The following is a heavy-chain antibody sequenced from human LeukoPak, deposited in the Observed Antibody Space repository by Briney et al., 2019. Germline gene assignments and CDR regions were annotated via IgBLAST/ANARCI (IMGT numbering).Heavy chain of an antibody. J-gene: IGHJ2*01. CDR1: GGSVSSGDYY. Sequence: PSETLSLTCTVSGGSVSSGDYYWSWIRQPPGKGLEWIGYIYYSGSTYYNPSLKSRVTISVDTSKSQFSLKLTSVTAADTAVYYCARDFWSGYSHWYFDLWGRGTLVTVSS. D-gene: IGHD3-3*01. V-gene: IGHV4-30-4*08. CDR2: IYYSGST. CDR3: ARDFWSGYSHWYFDL.